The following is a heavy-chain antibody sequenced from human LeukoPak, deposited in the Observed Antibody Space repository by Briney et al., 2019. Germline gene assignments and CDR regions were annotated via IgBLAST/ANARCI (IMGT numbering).Heavy chain of an antibody. V-gene: IGHV3-48*01. D-gene: IGHD2-2*01. CDR1: GFTFSSYN. Sequence: PGGSLRLSCAASGFTFSSYNMNWVRQAPGKGLEWLSFISTSSTVYYADSVKGRFTISRDNAKNSLFLQMNTLRADDTAVYFCARNRRGTSPDVWGRGTTVTVSS. CDR3: ARNRRGTSPDV. CDR2: ISTSSTV. J-gene: IGHJ6*04.